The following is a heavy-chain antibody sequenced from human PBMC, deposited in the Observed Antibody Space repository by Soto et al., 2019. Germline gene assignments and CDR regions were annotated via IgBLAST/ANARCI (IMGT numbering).Heavy chain of an antibody. V-gene: IGHV1-3*01. CDR3: ARHYADIAVAGIPLLAH. Sequence: QVQLVQSGAEVKKPGASVNVSCKASGFTFIKYAMHWVRKAPGQRPEWMGWINAGNGNTRYSQRWQGRVTITRDTSASTVYMDLSSLRSEDTAVYYCARHYADIAVAGIPLLAHWGQGTLVTVSS. J-gene: IGHJ4*01. CDR2: INAGNGNT. D-gene: IGHD6-19*01. CDR1: GFTFIKYA.